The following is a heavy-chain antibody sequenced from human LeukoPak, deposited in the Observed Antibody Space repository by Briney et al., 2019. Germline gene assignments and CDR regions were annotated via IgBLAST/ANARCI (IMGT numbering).Heavy chain of an antibody. D-gene: IGHD2-15*01. CDR2: ISTTGGNT. CDR1: RFTLSTYA. J-gene: IGHJ4*02. V-gene: IGHV3-23*01. Sequence: GGSLRLSCVASRFTLSTYAMCWVRQAPGKGLEWVSAISTTGGNTYYADSVKGRFTISRDNSKNTQFLQMNSLRGEDTAVYYCLGYCSGGSCYSGAHWGQGTLVTVSS. CDR3: LGYCSGGSCYSGAH.